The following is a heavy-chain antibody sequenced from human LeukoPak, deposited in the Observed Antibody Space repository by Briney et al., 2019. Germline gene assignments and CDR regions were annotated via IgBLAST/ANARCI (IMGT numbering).Heavy chain of an antibody. CDR3: ARGATIFGVVIPLDY. V-gene: IGHV3-20*04. Sequence: GGSLRLSCAASGFTFSSYSMNWVRQAPGKGLEWVSGINWNGGSTGYADSVKGRFTISRDNAKNSLYLQMNSLRAEDTALYYCARGATIFGVVIPLDYWGQGTLVTVSS. D-gene: IGHD3-3*01. CDR1: GFTFSSYS. CDR2: INWNGGST. J-gene: IGHJ4*02.